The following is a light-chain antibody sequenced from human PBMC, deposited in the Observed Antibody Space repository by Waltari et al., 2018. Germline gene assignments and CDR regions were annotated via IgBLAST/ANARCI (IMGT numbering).Light chain of an antibody. V-gene: IGLV2-11*01. CDR2: EVS. Sequence: QSALTQPRSVSGSPGQSVTISCTGSSSDAGRYDYVSWYQQRPGKPPKLIISEVSQRPSGVPDRFSGSKSGNTASLTISGLQADDEADYYCYSYAATYSIFGGGTKLTVL. CDR3: YSYAATYSI. J-gene: IGLJ2*01. CDR1: SSDAGRYDY.